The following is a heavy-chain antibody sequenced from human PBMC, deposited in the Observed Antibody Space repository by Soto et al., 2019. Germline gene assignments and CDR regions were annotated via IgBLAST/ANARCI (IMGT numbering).Heavy chain of an antibody. CDR3: ARGRYGDY. D-gene: IGHD1-1*01. Sequence: QVHLVQSGAEVRKPGASVKVSCKGSGYTFTSYGITWVRQAPGQGLEWMGWISAHNGNTNYAQKLEGRVTVTRDRSTTTAYREPRSLRSDDTAVYYCARGRYGDYWGQGDLVTVSS. CDR1: GYTFTSYG. J-gene: IGHJ4*02. CDR2: ISAHNGNT. V-gene: IGHV1-18*01.